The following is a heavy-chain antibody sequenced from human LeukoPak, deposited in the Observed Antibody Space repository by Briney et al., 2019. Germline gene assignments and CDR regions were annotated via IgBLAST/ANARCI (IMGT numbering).Heavy chain of an antibody. D-gene: IGHD6-13*01. J-gene: IGHJ5*02. Sequence: ASVSVSCTASGYTFTSYAMHWVRQAPGQGLEWMGWISAYNGNTNYAQKLQGRVTMTTDTSTSTAYMELRSLRSDDTAVYYCARVSYSSSSNTTYNWFDPWGQGTLVTVSS. V-gene: IGHV1-18*01. CDR1: GYTFTSYA. CDR3: ARVSYSSSSNTTYNWFDP. CDR2: ISAYNGNT.